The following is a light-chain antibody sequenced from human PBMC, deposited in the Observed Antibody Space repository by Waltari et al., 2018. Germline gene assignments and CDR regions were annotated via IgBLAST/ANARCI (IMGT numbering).Light chain of an antibody. CDR1: SGHSSYA. V-gene: IGLV4-69*01. CDR2: LNSDGSH. J-gene: IGLJ3*02. CDR3: QTWGTGIWV. Sequence: QLVLTQSPSASASLGASVKLTCTLSSGHSSYAIAWHPQQPEKGPRSLMKLNSDGSHSKGDGIPDRFSGSSSGAERYLTISSLQSEDEADYYCQTWGTGIWVFGGGTKLTVL.